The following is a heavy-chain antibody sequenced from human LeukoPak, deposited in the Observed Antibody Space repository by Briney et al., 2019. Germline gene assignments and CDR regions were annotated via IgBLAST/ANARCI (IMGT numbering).Heavy chain of an antibody. CDR2: IYHSGST. CDR1: GGSISSGGYS. CDR3: ARVGEAAAGSDY. V-gene: IGHV4-30-2*01. D-gene: IGHD6-13*01. J-gene: IGHJ4*02. Sequence: SQTLSLTCAVSGGSISSGGYSWSWIRQPPGKGLEWIGYIYHSGSTYYNPSLKSRVTISVDRSKNQFSLKLSSVTAADTAVYYCARVGEAAAGSDYWGQGTLVTVSS.